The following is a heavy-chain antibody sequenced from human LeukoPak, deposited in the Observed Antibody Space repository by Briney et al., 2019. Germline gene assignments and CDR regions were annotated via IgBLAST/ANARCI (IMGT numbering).Heavy chain of an antibody. D-gene: IGHD5-18*01. J-gene: IGHJ4*02. Sequence: GGSLRLSCAASGFTFSTYGMHWVRQAPGKGLEWVAVISYDGSNKWYTDSVKGRFAISRDDSKNTLYLQMNSLRAEDTAVYYCGRDRGYSSDLRVGYYFDCWGPGTLVTVSS. CDR1: GFTFSTYG. CDR3: GRDRGYSSDLRVGYYFDC. CDR2: ISYDGSNK. V-gene: IGHV3-30*03.